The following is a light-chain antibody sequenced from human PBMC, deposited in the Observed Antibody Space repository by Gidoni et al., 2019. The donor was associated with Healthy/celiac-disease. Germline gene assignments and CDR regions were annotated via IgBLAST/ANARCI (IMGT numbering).Light chain of an antibody. V-gene: IGKV1-8*01. CDR1: QGISSY. CDR2: AAS. CDR3: QQYYSYPLT. J-gene: IGKJ4*01. Sequence: AIRMTQSPSSFSASTGDRVTIACRASQGISSYVAWYQPKPGKAPKLLIYAASTLQSGVPSMFSGSGSGTDFTLTISCLQSEDFATYYCQQYYSYPLTFGGGTKVEIK.